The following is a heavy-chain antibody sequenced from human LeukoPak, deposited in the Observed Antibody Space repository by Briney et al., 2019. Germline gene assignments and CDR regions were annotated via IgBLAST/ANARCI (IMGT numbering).Heavy chain of an antibody. CDR3: AGRRSCTSCYVTFDY. J-gene: IGHJ4*02. V-gene: IGHV4-39*01. CDR1: GGSIRSSSYY. D-gene: IGHD2-2*01. Sequence: KPSETLSLTCTVSGGSIRSSSYYWGWIRQPPGKGLEWIGSIYYSGSTYYNPSLISRVAISVDTSKNQFSLKLTSVTAADTAVYYCAGRRSCTSCYVTFDYWGQGTLVTVSS. CDR2: IYYSGST.